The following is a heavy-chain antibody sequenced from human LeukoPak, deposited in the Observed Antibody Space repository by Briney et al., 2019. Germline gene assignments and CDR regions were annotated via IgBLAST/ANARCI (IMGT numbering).Heavy chain of an antibody. CDR3: ARENYSDSRSLDI. CDR1: GFTFSSYW. Sequence: GRSLRLSCAVSGFTFSSYWMLWVRQTPGKGLVWVSRIDRDGNITSYADSVKGRFTISRDNAKNTLYLQMNSLRAEDTAVYYCARENYSDSRSLDIWGQGTMVTVSS. J-gene: IGHJ3*02. D-gene: IGHD3-22*01. V-gene: IGHV3-74*01. CDR2: IDRDGNIT.